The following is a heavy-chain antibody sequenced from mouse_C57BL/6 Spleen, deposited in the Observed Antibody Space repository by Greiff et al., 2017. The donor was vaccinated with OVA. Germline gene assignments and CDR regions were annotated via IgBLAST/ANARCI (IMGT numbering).Heavy chain of an antibody. V-gene: IGHV1-7*01. D-gene: IGHD2-1*01. J-gene: IGHJ3*01. CDR2: INPSSGYT. Sequence: QVHVKQSGAELAKPGASVKLSCKASGYTFTSYWMHWVKQRPGQGLEWIGYINPSSGYTKYNQKFKDKATLTADKSSSTAYMQLSSLTYEDSAVYYGAGDSTRAWFAYWGQGTLVTVSA. CDR3: AGDSTRAWFAY. CDR1: GYTFTSYW.